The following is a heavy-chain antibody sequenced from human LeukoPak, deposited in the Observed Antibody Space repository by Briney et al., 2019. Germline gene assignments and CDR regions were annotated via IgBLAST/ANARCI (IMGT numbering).Heavy chain of an antibody. CDR1: GYTFINFD. Sequence: GASVKVSCKASGYTFINFDIYWVRQASGQGLEWMGWVNPNTGDTGYAQRFQARVTITSDTSIDTAYMHLTSLISNDTAIYYCVRGMGWGDYWGQGTLVTVSS. J-gene: IGHJ4*02. CDR2: VNPNTGDT. CDR3: VRGMGWGDY. V-gene: IGHV1-8*03. D-gene: IGHD1-26*01.